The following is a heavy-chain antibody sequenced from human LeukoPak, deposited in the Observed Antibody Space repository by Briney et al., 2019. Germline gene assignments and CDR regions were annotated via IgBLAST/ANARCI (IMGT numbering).Heavy chain of an antibody. J-gene: IGHJ6*02. CDR1: GGSISSYY. Sequence: SETLPLTCTVSGGSISSYYWSWIRQPPGKGLEWIGYIYYSGSTNYNPSLKSRVTISVDTSKNQFSLKLSSVTAADMAVYYCASLGLVAGYSDYYYYGMDVWGQGTTVTVSS. V-gene: IGHV4-59*08. CDR2: IYYSGST. CDR3: ASLGLVAGYSDYYYYGMDV. D-gene: IGHD3-9*01.